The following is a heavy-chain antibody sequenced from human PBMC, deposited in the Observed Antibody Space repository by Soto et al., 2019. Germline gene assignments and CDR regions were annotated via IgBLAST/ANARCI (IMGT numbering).Heavy chain of an antibody. CDR1: GGTFSSYA. D-gene: IGHD3-22*01. Sequence: SVKVSGKASGGTFSSYAISWVRQPPGQGLGWMGWIIPIFGTANSAQKFQGRVTITADESTSTAYMELSSLRSEDTAVYYCVRDRVGGYDSSGYYWSYFDYWGQGTLVTVSS. J-gene: IGHJ4*02. CDR3: VRDRVGGYDSSGYYWSYFDY. CDR2: IIPIFGTA. V-gene: IGHV1-69*13.